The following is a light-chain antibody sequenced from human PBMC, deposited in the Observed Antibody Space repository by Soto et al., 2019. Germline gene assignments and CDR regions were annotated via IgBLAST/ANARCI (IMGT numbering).Light chain of an antibody. CDR2: AAS. V-gene: IGKV1-17*01. CDR1: PGIRNS. J-gene: IGKJ4*01. CDR3: LQHNSYPLT. Sequence: DIQMTQSPSSLSASVGDRVTITCRASPGIRNSLCWYPQKPGKAPKRLIYAASSLQSGVPSRFSGRGSGTEFTLTISSLQPEDFATYYCLQHNSYPLTFGGGTKVEIK.